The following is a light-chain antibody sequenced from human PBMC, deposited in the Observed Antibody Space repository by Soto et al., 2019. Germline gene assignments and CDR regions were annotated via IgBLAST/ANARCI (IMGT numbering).Light chain of an antibody. CDR2: GNT. V-gene: IGLV1-40*01. Sequence: QSVLTQPPSVSGAPGQRVTISCTGSSSNIGAGHDVHWYQQVPGTAPKLLVSGNTNRPSGVSDRFSGSNSGTSASLAITGLQAEDEADYYCQSFDSSLNGWVFGGGTKVTVL. J-gene: IGLJ3*02. CDR3: QSFDSSLNGWV. CDR1: SSNIGAGHD.